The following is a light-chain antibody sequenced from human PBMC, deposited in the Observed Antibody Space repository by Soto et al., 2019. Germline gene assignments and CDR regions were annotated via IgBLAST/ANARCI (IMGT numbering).Light chain of an antibody. V-gene: IGKV3-20*01. Sequence: EIVLTQSPGTLAWSPGERATRSCRASERVRDNYLAWYQQRSGQAARLVIYGASSRASAVPDRYSGSGSGADFTLTISRLEPEDFAVYSCQQYVYSPLTFGGGTKVDIK. CDR2: GAS. J-gene: IGKJ4*01. CDR3: QQYVYSPLT. CDR1: ERVRDNY.